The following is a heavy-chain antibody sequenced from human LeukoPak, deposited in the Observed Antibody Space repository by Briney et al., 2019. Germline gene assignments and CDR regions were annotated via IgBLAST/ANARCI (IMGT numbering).Heavy chain of an antibody. CDR2: ISSSSSYI. Sequence: GGSLRLSCAASGFTFSSYSMNWVRQAPGKGLEWVSSISSSSSYIYYADSVKGRFTISRDNAKNSLYLQMNSLRAEDTAVYYCARCKRHKEGFDPWGQGTLVTVSS. D-gene: IGHD2-21*01. CDR1: GFTFSSYS. CDR3: ARCKRHKEGFDP. V-gene: IGHV3-21*01. J-gene: IGHJ5*02.